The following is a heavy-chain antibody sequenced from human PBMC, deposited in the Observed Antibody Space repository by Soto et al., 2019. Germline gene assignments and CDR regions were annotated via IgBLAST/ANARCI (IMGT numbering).Heavy chain of an antibody. CDR3: ARLYCSGGSCYWPHVFDY. V-gene: IGHV4-59*08. CDR2: LCSTGQN. CDR1: GGSITGYC. Sequence: SETLSLTCSVSGGSITGYCWNWVRQPPERGLEWIGYLCSTGQNGYNPSLNSRGTISLDTSKNQFSLKLRSVTAADTAVYYCARLYCSGGSCYWPHVFDYWGQGTLVTVSS. J-gene: IGHJ4*02. D-gene: IGHD2-15*01.